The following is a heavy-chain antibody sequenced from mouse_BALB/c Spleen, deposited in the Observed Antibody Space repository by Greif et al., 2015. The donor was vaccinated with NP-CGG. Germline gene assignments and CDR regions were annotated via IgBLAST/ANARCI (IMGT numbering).Heavy chain of an antibody. CDR2: IYPGDGDT. Sequence: QVQLKQSGPELVKPGASVKISCKASGYAFSSSWMNWVKQRPGQGLEWIGRIYPGDGDTNYNGKFKGKATLTADKSSSTAYMQLSSLTSVDSAVYFCARGTRFAYWGQGTLVTVSA. CDR3: ARGTRFAY. J-gene: IGHJ3*01. D-gene: IGHD1-1*01. V-gene: IGHV1-82*01. CDR1: GYAFSSSW.